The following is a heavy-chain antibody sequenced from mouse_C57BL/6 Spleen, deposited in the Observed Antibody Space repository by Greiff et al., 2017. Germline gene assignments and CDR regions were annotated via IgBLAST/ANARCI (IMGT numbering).Heavy chain of an antibody. CDR2: ILPGSGST. CDR3: ARRGYYYGSSYGWLAY. V-gene: IGHV1-9*01. Sequence: QVQLKESGAELMKPGASVKLSCKATGYTFTGYWIEWVKQRPGHGLEWIGEILPGSGSTNYNEKFKGKATFTADTSSNTAYMQLSSLTTEDSAIYYCARRGYYYGSSYGWLAYWGQGTLVTVSA. CDR1: GYTFTGYW. J-gene: IGHJ3*01. D-gene: IGHD1-1*01.